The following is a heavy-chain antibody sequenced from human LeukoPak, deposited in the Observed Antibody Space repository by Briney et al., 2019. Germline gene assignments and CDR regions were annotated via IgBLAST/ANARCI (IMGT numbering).Heavy chain of an antibody. J-gene: IGHJ3*02. CDR1: GFTFSSYW. V-gene: IGHV3-7*01. Sequence: GGSLRLSCAASGFTFSSYWMSWVRQAPGKGLEWVANIKQDGSEKYYADSVKGRFTISRDNAKNSLYLQMNSLRAEDTAVYYCAREGVIATEGTFDIWGQGTMVTVSS. D-gene: IGHD6-13*01. CDR2: IKQDGSEK. CDR3: AREGVIATEGTFDI.